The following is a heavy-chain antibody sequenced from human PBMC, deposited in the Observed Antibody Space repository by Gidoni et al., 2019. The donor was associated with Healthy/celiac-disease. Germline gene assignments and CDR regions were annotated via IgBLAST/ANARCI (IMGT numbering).Heavy chain of an antibody. CDR3: TRAYSSSWYYFDY. CDR1: GFTFGDYA. Sequence: EVQLVESGGGLVQPGRSLRLSCTASGFTFGDYAMSWFRQAPGKGLECVGFSRSKAYGGTTEYAASVKGRFTISRDDSKSIAYLQMNSLKTEDTAVYYCTRAYSSSWYYFDYWGQGTLVTVSS. D-gene: IGHD6-13*01. CDR2: SRSKAYGGTT. J-gene: IGHJ4*02. V-gene: IGHV3-49*03.